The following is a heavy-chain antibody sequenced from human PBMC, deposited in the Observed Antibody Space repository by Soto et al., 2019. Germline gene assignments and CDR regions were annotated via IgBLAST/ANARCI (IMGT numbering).Heavy chain of an antibody. CDR3: ARGRLGLSVLFDY. Sequence: QVQLVQSGAEVKKPGASVKVSCKASGYTFTSHDINWVRQATGQGLERMGWMNPNSGNTEYAQKFQRRSTKTRKISISTAYMELSSLRSEDTAVYYCARGRLGLSVLFDYWGQGALVTVSS. CDR1: GYTFTSHD. V-gene: IGHV1-8*01. J-gene: IGHJ4*02. D-gene: IGHD1-7*01. CDR2: MNPNSGNT.